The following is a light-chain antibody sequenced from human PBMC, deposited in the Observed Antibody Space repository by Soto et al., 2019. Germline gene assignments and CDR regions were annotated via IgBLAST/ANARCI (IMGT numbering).Light chain of an antibody. CDR3: QQSYSTPV. J-gene: IGKJ3*01. V-gene: IGKV1-39*01. CDR1: QSISSY. CDR2: AAS. Sequence: DIQMTQVPASLSASVGDRVTITCRASQSISSYLNWYQQKPGKAPKLLIYAASSLQSGVPSRFSGSGSGTDFTLTISSLQPEDFATYYCQQSYSTPVFGPGTKVDIK.